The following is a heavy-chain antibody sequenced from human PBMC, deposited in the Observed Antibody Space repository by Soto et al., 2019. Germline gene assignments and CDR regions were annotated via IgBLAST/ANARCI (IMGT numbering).Heavy chain of an antibody. V-gene: IGHV1-3*01. Sequence: QVRLIQSGPEMMQPGASVRVSCKASGFTALSYAFHWVRQAPGQGPEWLGWLNGGVDGTSYSQRFQGRVTISRDTSTYTVYLEVTCLTSEDTAVYYCAREVKGVTSFDYWGQGTLVTVSS. CDR3: AREVKGVTSFDY. J-gene: IGHJ4*02. CDR2: LNGGVDGT. D-gene: IGHD3-10*01. CDR1: GFTALSYA.